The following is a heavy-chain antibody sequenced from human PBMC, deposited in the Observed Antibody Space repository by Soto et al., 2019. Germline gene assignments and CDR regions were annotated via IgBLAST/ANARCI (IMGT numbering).Heavy chain of an antibody. CDR1: GFTFSTYG. CDR2: IWFDGSKK. D-gene: IGHD3-10*01. J-gene: IGHJ4*02. CDR3: ARDGSRPDMWYFDY. Sequence: HPGGSLRLSCAASGFTFSTYGMHWVRQAPGKGLEWVAVIWFDGSKKYYADSVKGRFTISRDTSNIYLQMNSLRAEDTAIYYCARDGSRPDMWYFDYWGLGTLVTVSS. V-gene: IGHV3-33*01.